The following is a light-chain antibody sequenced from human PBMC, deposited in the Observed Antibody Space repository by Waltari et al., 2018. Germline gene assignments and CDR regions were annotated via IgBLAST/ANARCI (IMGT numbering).Light chain of an antibody. J-gene: IGLJ2*01. CDR1: NSDVGGYDY. Sequence: QSALTQPASVSGSPGQSITISCTGTNSDVGGYDYVSWYQQHPGKAPKLMIYEVRNRPSGVSSRFSGSKSGNTASLTISGLQAEDEAYYYCSSYTSSNTVFGGGTKLTVL. V-gene: IGLV2-14*01. CDR3: SSYTSSNTV. CDR2: EVR.